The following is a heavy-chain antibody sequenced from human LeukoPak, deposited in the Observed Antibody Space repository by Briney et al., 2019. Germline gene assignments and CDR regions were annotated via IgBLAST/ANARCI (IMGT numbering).Heavy chain of an antibody. CDR1: GFTFSSDA. CDR2: ISGSGGST. J-gene: IGHJ6*02. CDR3: ASDLWGVAVAGAGKAV. Sequence: GGSLRLSCAASGFTFSSDAMSWGREAAGKGGEWGSGISGSGGSTYYADSVKGRFTISRDNSKNTVYLQMDSLTAEDPAIYYCASDLWGVAVAGAGKAVWGQGTTVTVSS. V-gene: IGHV3-23*01. D-gene: IGHD3-16*01.